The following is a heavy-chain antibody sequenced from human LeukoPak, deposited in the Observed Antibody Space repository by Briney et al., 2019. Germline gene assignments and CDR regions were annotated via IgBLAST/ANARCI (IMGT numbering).Heavy chain of an antibody. D-gene: IGHD5-24*01. J-gene: IGHJ3*02. CDR2: IRYYGSNK. V-gene: IGHV3-30*02. CDR1: GFTFSSYG. CDR3: AKEPMGDAFDI. Sequence: PGGSLRLPCAASGFTFSSYGMHWLRQAPDKGLEWVAFIRYYGSNKYYADSVKGRFTISRDNSKNTLYLQMNSLRAEDTAVYYCAKEPMGDAFDIWGQGTMVTVSS.